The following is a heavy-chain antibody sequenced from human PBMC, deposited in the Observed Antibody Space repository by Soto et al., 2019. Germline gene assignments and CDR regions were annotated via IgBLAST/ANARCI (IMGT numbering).Heavy chain of an antibody. Sequence: GGSLRLSCAASGFTFSSYWMHWVRQAPGKGLVWVSRINSDGSSTSYADSVKGRFTISRDNAKNTLYLQMNSLRAEDTAVYYCAREQQWRYDAFDIWGQGTMVTVSS. CDR3: AREQQWRYDAFDI. D-gene: IGHD6-19*01. CDR1: GFTFSSYW. V-gene: IGHV3-74*01. CDR2: INSDGSST. J-gene: IGHJ3*02.